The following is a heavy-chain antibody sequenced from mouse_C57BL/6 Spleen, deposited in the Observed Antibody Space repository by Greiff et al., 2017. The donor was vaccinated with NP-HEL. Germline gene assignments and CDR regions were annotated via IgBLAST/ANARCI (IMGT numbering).Heavy chain of an antibody. Sequence: QVQLQQPGTELVKPGASVKLSCKASGYTFTSYWMHWVKQRPGQGLEWIGNINPSNGGTNYNEKFKSKATLTVDKSSSTAYMQLSSLTSEDTAVYYCARQLRLLGWFAYWGQGTLVTVSA. CDR3: ARQLRLLGWFAY. CDR1: GYTFTSYW. V-gene: IGHV1-53*01. CDR2: INPSNGGT. J-gene: IGHJ3*01. D-gene: IGHD3-2*02.